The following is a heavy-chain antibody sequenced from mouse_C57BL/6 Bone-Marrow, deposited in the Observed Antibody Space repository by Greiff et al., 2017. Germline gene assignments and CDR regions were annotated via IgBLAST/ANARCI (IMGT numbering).Heavy chain of an antibody. J-gene: IGHJ1*03. D-gene: IGHD1-1*01. CDR3: ARVIYDYDSSDVYWYFDV. Sequence: QVQLQQSGAELVRPGTSVKVSCKASGYAFTNYLIEWVKQRPGQGLEWIGVINPGSGGTNYNEKFKGKATLTADKSSSTAYMQLSSLTSEDSAVYFCARVIYDYDSSDVYWYFDVWGTGTTVTVSS. CDR1: GYAFTNYL. V-gene: IGHV1-54*01. CDR2: INPGSGGT.